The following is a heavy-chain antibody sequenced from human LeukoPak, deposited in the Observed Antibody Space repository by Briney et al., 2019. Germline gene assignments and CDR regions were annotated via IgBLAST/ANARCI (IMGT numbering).Heavy chain of an antibody. CDR3: ASWVDFLTPPNI. J-gene: IGHJ3*02. D-gene: IGHD3-9*01. CDR1: GASISSSRYY. V-gene: IGHV4-39*01. Sequence: PSETLSLTCTVSGASISSSRYYWGWIRQPPGKGLEWIGGIYSSGSTHYNPSLKSRITISVDTSKNQFSLKLSSVTATDTAMYYRASWVDFLTPPNIWGQGTMVTVSS. CDR2: IYSSGST.